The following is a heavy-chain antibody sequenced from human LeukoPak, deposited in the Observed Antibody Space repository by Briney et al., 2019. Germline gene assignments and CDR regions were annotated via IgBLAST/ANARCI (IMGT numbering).Heavy chain of an antibody. CDR3: ARQLGDYYDSSGFDY. Sequence: GESLDFSCKGSGYSFTSYWIGWVRQMPGKGLEWMGIIYPGDSDTRYSPSFQGQVTISADKSISTAYLQWSSLKASDTAMYYCARQLGDYYDSSGFDYWGEGTRVTLSS. J-gene: IGHJ4*02. CDR1: GYSFTSYW. V-gene: IGHV5-51*01. CDR2: IYPGDSDT. D-gene: IGHD3-22*01.